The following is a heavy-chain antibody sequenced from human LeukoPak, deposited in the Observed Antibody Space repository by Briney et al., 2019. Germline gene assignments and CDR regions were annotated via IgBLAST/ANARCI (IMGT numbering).Heavy chain of an antibody. V-gene: IGHV3-21*01. D-gene: IGHD2-2*01. CDR2: ISISSSYI. CDR1: GFTFSSYS. J-gene: IGHJ4*02. Sequence: PGGSLRLPWAASGFTFSSYSISWVRQAPGKGLEWVSSISISSSYIYYADSVKGRFTISRDNAKNSLYLQMNSLRAEDTAVYYCARSYCSSTSCPSGYWGQGTLVTVSS. CDR3: ARSYCSSTSCPSGY.